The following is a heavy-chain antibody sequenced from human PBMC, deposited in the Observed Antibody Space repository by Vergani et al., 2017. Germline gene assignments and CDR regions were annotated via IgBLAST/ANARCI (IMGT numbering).Heavy chain of an antibody. D-gene: IGHD6-19*01. CDR2: IYYSGST. CDR3: ARHSTVEWLVKLGWIDP. J-gene: IGHJ5*02. CDR1: GASIRSSNYY. Sequence: QLQLQESGPGLLKPSATLSLTCSVSGASIRSSNYYCGWIRQPPGKGLEWTASIYYSGSTYYNPSLKSRVTISVDTSKNQFSLKLSAVTAADTAVYFCARHSTVEWLVKLGWIDPWGQGILVTVSS. V-gene: IGHV4-39*01.